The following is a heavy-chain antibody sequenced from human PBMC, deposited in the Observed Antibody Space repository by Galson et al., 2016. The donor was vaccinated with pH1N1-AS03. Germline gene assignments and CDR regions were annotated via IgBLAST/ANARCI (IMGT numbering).Heavy chain of an antibody. CDR1: GGSIGVSY. D-gene: IGHD4-17*01. J-gene: IGHJ2*01. V-gene: IGHV4-59*12. Sequence: ETLSLTCTVSGGSIGVSYWSWIRQSPGRGVEWIGYFYYIANTKYNPSLKSRVTISVDTSKNQFSLNLTSVTAADTAVYYCAKLRRGPWYLDLWGRGTMVTVSS. CDR2: FYYIANT. CDR3: AKLRRGPWYLDL.